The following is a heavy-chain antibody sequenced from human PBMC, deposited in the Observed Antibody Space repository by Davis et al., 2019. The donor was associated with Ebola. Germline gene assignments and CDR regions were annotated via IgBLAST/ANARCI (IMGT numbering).Heavy chain of an antibody. V-gene: IGHV5-51*01. D-gene: IGHD3-22*01. CDR3: ARHNIGYFDYYYGMDV. J-gene: IGHJ6*02. Sequence: GESLKISCRGPGSSFPSSGFGWLRQLPGKGLDGMGIFFPENSDTGHSPSFQAKVTISADKSISTAYLQWSSLKASDTAMYYCARHNIGYFDYYYGMDVWGQGTTVTVSS. CDR2: FFPENSDT. CDR1: GSSFPSSG.